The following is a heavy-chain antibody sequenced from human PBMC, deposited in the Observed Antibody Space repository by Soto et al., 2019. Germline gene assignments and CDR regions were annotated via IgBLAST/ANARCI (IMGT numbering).Heavy chain of an antibody. CDR3: AREAGPDRWFDP. V-gene: IGHV4-4*07. Sequence: QAQLQESGPGLVEPSETLSLTCTVSGASISSYFWTWIRQPAGKGLDWIGRISTSGTTNYNPSLKSRVTMAVDTSKNHFSLNLSSVTAADTAVYYCAREAGPDRWFDPWGQGTLVTVSS. D-gene: IGHD6-19*01. CDR2: ISTSGTT. J-gene: IGHJ5*02. CDR1: GASISSYF.